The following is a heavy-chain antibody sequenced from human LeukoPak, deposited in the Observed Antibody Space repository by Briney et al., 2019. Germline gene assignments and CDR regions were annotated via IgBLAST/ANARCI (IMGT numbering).Heavy chain of an antibody. CDR3: ARDGYGSGSYGTY. Sequence: GASVKVSCKASGYSFTDYYVHWVRQAPGQGLEWMGRINPKSGGTNYAQKFQGRVTMTRDTSISTAYMELSRLRSDDTAVYYCARDGYGSGSYGTYWGQGTLVTVSS. CDR2: INPKSGGT. D-gene: IGHD3-10*01. CDR1: GYSFTDYY. J-gene: IGHJ4*02. V-gene: IGHV1-2*06.